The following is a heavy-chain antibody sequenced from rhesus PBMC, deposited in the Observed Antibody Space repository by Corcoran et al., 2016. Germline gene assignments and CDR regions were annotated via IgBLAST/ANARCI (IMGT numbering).Heavy chain of an antibody. J-gene: IGHJ4*01. CDR2: IYGRSGST. V-gene: IGHV4-127*01. CDR3: ARESRTGVIN. D-gene: IGHD3-34*01. CDR1: GYSISSGYD. Sequence: QVQLQESGPGVVKPSETLSLTCAVSGYSISSGYDWGWIRQPPGKGLEWIGYIYGRSGSTNYSPYLTNRVTIAEDTSKNHFSRKRSSVTAADTAVYYWARESRTGVINCGQGVLVTVSS.